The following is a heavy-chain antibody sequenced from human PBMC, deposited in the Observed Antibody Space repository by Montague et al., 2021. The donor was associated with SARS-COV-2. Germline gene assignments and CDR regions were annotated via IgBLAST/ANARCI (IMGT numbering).Heavy chain of an antibody. J-gene: IGHJ6*02. CDR2: IYYTGST. D-gene: IGHD2-8*01. CDR1: GGSISGDNYY. CDR3: ARTSQYCTPTNCYLPNAMDV. V-gene: IGHV4-31*03. Sequence: TLSLTCTGSGGSISGDNYYWTWIRQHPGKGLEWIAYIYYTGSTYYNPSLQSRLRTSLDTSKNQFSLTLTSVTAADTAIYYCARTSQYCTPTNCYLPNAMDVWGQGTTVTVSS.